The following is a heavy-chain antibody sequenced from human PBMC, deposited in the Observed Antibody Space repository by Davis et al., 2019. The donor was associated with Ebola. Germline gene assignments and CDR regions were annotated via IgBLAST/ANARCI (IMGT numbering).Heavy chain of an antibody. D-gene: IGHD3-10*01. CDR3: ARLRGHGYYFDY. Sequence: SETLSLTCTVSGGSIISSSSYWGWIRQPPRKGLEWIGSIYYSGITYYNPSIKSRVTISVDTSKNQFSLKLSSVTAADTAVYYCARLRGHGYYFDYWGQGTLVTVSS. J-gene: IGHJ4*02. CDR2: IYYSGIT. V-gene: IGHV4-39*07. CDR1: GGSIISSSSY.